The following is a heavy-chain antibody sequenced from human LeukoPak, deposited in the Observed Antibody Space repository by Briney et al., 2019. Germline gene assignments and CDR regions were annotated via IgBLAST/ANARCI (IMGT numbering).Heavy chain of an antibody. CDR3: AKERGSSGWYSGAFDI. CDR1: GFTFSSYG. CDR2: ISYDGSNK. V-gene: IGHV3-30*18. J-gene: IGHJ3*02. Sequence: TGGSLRLSCAASGFTFSSYGMHWVRQAPGKGLEWVAVISYDGSNKYYADSVKGRFTISRDNSKNTLYLQMNSLRAEDTAVYYCAKERGSSGWYSGAFDIWGQGTMVTVSS. D-gene: IGHD6-19*01.